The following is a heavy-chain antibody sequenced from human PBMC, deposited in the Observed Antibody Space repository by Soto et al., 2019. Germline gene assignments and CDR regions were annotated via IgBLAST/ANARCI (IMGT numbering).Heavy chain of an antibody. CDR2: INHSGST. V-gene: IGHV4-34*01. D-gene: IGHD6-19*01. J-gene: IGHJ6*02. Sequence: SETLSLTCAVYGGSFSGYYWSWIRQPPGKGLEWIGEINHSGSTNYNPSLKSRVTISVDTSKNQFSLKLSSVTAADTAVYYCARRTAGGSGWSYYYYGMDVWGQGTTVTVS. CDR3: ARRTAGGSGWSYYYYGMDV. CDR1: GGSFSGYY.